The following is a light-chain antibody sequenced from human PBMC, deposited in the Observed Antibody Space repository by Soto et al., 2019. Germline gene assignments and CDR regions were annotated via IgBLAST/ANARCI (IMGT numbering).Light chain of an antibody. CDR3: QQRSNWPWT. V-gene: IGKV3-11*01. CDR2: EAS. Sequence: EIVMTQSPATLSVSPGERATLSCRASESVSTFLAWYQQKPGQAPRLLIYEASSRATGIPARFSGGGSGTVFTLTISRLEPEDFAVYYCQQRSNWPWTFGQGTNVDIK. J-gene: IGKJ1*01. CDR1: ESVSTF.